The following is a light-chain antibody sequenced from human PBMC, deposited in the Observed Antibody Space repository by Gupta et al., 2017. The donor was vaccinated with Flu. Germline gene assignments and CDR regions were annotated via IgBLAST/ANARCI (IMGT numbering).Light chain of an antibody. CDR3: GTWDDSLYTVV. CDR2: END. J-gene: IGLJ3*02. CDR1: SSNIGKNY. V-gene: IGLV1-51*02. Sequence: SSNIGKNYVSWYQQLPGTAPKLLIYENDKPPSGIPDRFSGSKSGTSATLGITGLQTGDEADYYCGTWDDSLYTVVFGGGTKLTVL.